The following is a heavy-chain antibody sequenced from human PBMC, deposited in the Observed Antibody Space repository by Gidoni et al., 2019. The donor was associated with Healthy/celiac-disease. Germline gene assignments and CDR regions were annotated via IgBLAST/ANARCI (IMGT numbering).Heavy chain of an antibody. D-gene: IGHD3-22*01. Sequence: GRFTISRDNAKNSLYLQMNSLRAEDTAVYYCARNYYDSSGYLYYFDYWGQGTLVTVSS. CDR3: ARNYYDSSGYLYYFDY. V-gene: IGHV3-11*06. J-gene: IGHJ4*02.